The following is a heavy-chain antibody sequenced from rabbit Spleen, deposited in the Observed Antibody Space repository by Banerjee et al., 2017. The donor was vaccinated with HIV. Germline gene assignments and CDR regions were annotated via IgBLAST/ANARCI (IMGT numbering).Heavy chain of an antibody. CDR1: GFDFSRYY. CDR2: IDPIFGIA. Sequence: QLVESRGGLVQPGESLTLSCKASGFDFSRYYMSWVRQAPGKGLEWIGDIDPIFGIAVYASWVNGRFTISSHNAQNTLYLQLNSLTAADTATYFCVREVAGKFGLWGEGTLVTVS. D-gene: IGHD4-1*01. J-gene: IGHJ3*01. CDR3: VREVAGKFGL. V-gene: IGHV1S7*01.